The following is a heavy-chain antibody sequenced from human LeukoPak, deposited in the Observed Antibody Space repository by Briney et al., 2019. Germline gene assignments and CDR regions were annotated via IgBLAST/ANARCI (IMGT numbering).Heavy chain of an antibody. CDR2: MNPNSGNT. D-gene: IGHD2-21*02. Sequence: ASVKVSCKASGYTFSNYDINWVRQASGQGLEWIGWMNPNSGNTGYAQKFQGRVTMTRNTSISTAYMELSSLRSEDTAVYYCARGLRESVVVTAILLGYYMDVWGKGTTVTVSS. V-gene: IGHV1-8*01. CDR1: GYTFSNYD. CDR3: ARGLRESVVVTAILLGYYMDV. J-gene: IGHJ6*03.